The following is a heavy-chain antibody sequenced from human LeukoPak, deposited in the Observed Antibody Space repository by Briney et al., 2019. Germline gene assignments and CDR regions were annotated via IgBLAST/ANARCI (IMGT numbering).Heavy chain of an antibody. CDR3: GRDPNGNYVGAFEF. Sequence: GGSLSLSRPRSGLAFSAYAMTWVREVPGKEKKCVSSQTTNSDHNSYADSVSGSFTMSRDNYKTSLYLQMNNLRADDTATSYCGRDPNGNYVGAFEFWGQGTLVTVSS. CDR2: QTTNSDHN. CDR1: GLAFSAYA. D-gene: IGHD1-7*01. V-gene: IGHV3-23*01. J-gene: IGHJ3*01.